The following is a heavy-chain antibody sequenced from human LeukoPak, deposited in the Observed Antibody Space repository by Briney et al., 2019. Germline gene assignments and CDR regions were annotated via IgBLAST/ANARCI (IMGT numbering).Heavy chain of an antibody. CDR1: GFTFTDYY. V-gene: IGHV3-11*01. CDR2: ISGSSAMI. J-gene: IGHJ5*02. CDR3: ARENQAPTEGSWFDP. Sequence: GGSLRLSCAASGFTFTDYYMSWIRQAPGKGLEWLSYISGSSAMIYYEDSVKGRFTISRDNAKNSLYLQMNSLRVEDTAVYYCARENQAPTEGSWFDPWGQGTLVTVSS. D-gene: IGHD1-14*01.